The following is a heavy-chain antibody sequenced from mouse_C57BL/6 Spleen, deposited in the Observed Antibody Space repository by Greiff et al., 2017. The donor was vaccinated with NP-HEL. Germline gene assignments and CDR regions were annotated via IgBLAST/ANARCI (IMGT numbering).Heavy chain of an antibody. D-gene: IGHD1-1*01. Sequence: VHVKQSGAELVRPGASVKLSCTASGFNIKDYYMHWVKQRPEQGLEWIGRIDPEDGDTEYAPKFQGKATMTAYTSSNPAYLQLSSLTAEDTAVYYCTTSYYGSSYYYAMDYWGQGTSVTVSS. J-gene: IGHJ4*01. CDR2: IDPEDGDT. CDR1: GFNIKDYY. V-gene: IGHV14-1*01. CDR3: TTSYYGSSYYYAMDY.